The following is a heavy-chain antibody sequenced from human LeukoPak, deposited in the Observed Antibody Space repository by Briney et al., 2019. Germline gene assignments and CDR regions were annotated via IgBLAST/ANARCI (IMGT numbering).Heavy chain of an antibody. CDR2: ISYDGSNK. CDR3: VAVTRVYYFDY. Sequence: GGSLRLSCAASGFTFSSYAMHWVRQAPGKGLEWVAVISYDGSNKYYADSVKGRFTISRDNSKNTLYLQMNSLRAEDTAVYYCVAVTRVYYFDYWGQGTLVTVSS. V-gene: IGHV3-30*04. J-gene: IGHJ4*02. D-gene: IGHD2-15*01. CDR1: GFTFSSYA.